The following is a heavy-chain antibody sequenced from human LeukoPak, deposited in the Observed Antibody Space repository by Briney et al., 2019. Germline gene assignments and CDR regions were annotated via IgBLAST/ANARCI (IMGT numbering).Heavy chain of an antibody. Sequence: GGSLRLSCAASGFTVSSNYMSWVRQAPGKGLEWVSVIYRGGSTYYADSVKGRFTISRDNSKNTLYLQMNSLRAEDTAVYYCASGSGSYRTPYYYMDVWGTGTTVTVSS. V-gene: IGHV3-53*01. D-gene: IGHD3-10*01. J-gene: IGHJ6*03. CDR3: ASGSGSYRTPYYYMDV. CDR2: IYRGGST. CDR1: GFTVSSNY.